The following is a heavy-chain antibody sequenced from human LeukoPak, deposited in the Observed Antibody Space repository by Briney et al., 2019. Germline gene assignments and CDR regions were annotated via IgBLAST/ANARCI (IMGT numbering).Heavy chain of an antibody. D-gene: IGHD3-10*01. CDR2: LYRDGST. CDR3: ARESITMVRGGNDY. V-gene: IGHV3-53*01. CDR1: GFSVSSNY. J-gene: IGHJ4*02. Sequence: PGGSLRLSCAVSGFSVSSNYMNWVRQAPGRGLEWVSVLYRDGSTYYADSVKGRFTISRDNSKNMLYLQMNSLRVEDTAVYYCARESITMVRGGNDYWGQGTLVTVSS.